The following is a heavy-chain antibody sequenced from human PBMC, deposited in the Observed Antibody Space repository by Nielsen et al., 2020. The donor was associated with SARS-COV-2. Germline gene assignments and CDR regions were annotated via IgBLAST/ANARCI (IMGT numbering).Heavy chain of an antibody. D-gene: IGHD5-18*01. V-gene: IGHV3-33*01. CDR1: GFTFSSYG. CDR3: ARRQIQLWGQSGGMDV. CDR2: IWYDGSNK. Sequence: SLKISCAASGFTFSSYGMHWVRQAPGKGLEWVAVIWYDGSNKYCADSVKGRFTISRDNSKNTLYLQMNSLRAEDTAVYYCARRQIQLWGQSGGMDVWGQGTTVTVSS. J-gene: IGHJ6*02.